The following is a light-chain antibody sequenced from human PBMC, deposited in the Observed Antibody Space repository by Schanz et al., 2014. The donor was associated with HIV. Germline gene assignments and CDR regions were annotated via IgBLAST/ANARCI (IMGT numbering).Light chain of an antibody. CDR2: DVS. J-gene: IGLJ3*02. V-gene: IGLV2-8*01. Sequence: QSALTQPPSASGSPGQSVTISCPGTSSDVGGYNYVSWYQEPPGKAPKLMIYDVSKRPSGVPDRFSGSGSGTSASLAISGLQSEDESDFFCATWDDSLDGWVFGGGTKLTVL. CDR1: SSDVGGYNY. CDR3: ATWDDSLDGWV.